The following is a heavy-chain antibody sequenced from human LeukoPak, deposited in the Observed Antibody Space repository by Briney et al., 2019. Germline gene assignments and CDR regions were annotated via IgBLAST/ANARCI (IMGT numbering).Heavy chain of an antibody. CDR3: LRDKAGSFYGSGGYHFYYNGMDV. CDR2: IYHTGFT. D-gene: IGHD3-10*01. Sequence: SETLSLTCIVSNYSINSGHYWGWIRQPPGKGLEWIGSIYHTGFTYSNPSLTSRLTMSIDASKNEFSLKLTSVTAADTAIYYCLRDKAGSFYGSGGYHFYYNGMDVWGQGTAVTVSS. J-gene: IGHJ6*02. V-gene: IGHV4-38-2*02. CDR1: NYSINSGHY.